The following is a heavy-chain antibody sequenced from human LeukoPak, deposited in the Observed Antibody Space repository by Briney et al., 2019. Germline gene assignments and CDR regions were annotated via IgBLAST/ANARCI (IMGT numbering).Heavy chain of an antibody. V-gene: IGHV4-4*01. J-gene: IGHJ4*02. CDR3: SRESGPFCPFGY. CDR1: GGSISGTNW. Sequence: PSGTLSLTCGVSGGSISGTNWWSWVRQPPGQGLERTGEISLAGQTNFNPSLNGRVTMSLDKSSNKLDLHLTTMSAADTVTYCCSRESGPFCPFGYWGRGTLVIVSS. D-gene: IGHD1-26*01. CDR2: ISLAGQT.